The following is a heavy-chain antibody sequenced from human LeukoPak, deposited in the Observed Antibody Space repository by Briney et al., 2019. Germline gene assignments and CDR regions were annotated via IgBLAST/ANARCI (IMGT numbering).Heavy chain of an antibody. CDR2: ISWDGGST. CDR1: GFTFDDYA. D-gene: IGHD4-17*01. Sequence: GSLRLSCAASGFTFDDYAMHWVRQAPGKGLEWVSLISWDGGSTYYADSVKGRFTISRDNSKNSLYLQMNSLRAEDTALYYCAKAYMTTVTTPWFDPWGQGTLVTVSS. V-gene: IGHV3-43D*03. J-gene: IGHJ5*02. CDR3: AKAYMTTVTTPWFDP.